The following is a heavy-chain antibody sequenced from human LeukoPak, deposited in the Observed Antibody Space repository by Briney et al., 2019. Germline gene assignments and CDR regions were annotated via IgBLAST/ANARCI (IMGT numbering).Heavy chain of an antibody. D-gene: IGHD1-26*01. CDR3: ARGSLPPDFDY. Sequence: LGRTYYRAKWYNDYAVSVKSRITHNPDTSKNQFSLQLNSVTPEDTAVYYCARGSLPPDFDYWGQGTLVTVSS. V-gene: IGHV6-1*01. J-gene: IGHJ4*02. CDR2: TYYRAKWYN.